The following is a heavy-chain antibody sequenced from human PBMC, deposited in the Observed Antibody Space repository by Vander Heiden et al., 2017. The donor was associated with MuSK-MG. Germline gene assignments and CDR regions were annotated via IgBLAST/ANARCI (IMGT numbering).Heavy chain of an antibody. CDR2: IKQDGSEK. Sequence: EVQLVESGGGLVQPGGSLRLSCAASGFTFRSYWMSWVRQAPGKGLEWVANIKQDGSEKYYVDSVKGRFTISRDNAKNSLYLQMNSLRAEDTAVYYCARDRVTMVRGGFLSGANCDYWGQGTLVTVSS. CDR1: GFTFRSYW. D-gene: IGHD3-10*01. J-gene: IGHJ4*02. V-gene: IGHV3-7*01. CDR3: ARDRVTMVRGGFLSGANCDY.